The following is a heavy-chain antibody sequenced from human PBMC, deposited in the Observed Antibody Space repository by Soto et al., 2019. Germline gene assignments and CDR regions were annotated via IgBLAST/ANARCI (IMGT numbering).Heavy chain of an antibody. Sequence: QVQLQESGPGLVKPSQTLSLTCAVSCVSINAGGYSWNWIRQSPGKALEWMGHIYQSGSTYYKPSLKGRITLSVDMSKNDFSLEVTSVTPADAAVYFCARGDYNDYFDFWGQGALVTVSS. CDR1: CVSINAGGYS. D-gene: IGHD4-4*01. CDR2: IYQSGST. V-gene: IGHV4-30-2*06. J-gene: IGHJ4*02. CDR3: ARGDYNDYFDF.